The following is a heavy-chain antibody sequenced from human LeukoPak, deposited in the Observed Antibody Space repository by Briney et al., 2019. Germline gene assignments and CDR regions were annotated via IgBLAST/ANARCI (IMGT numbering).Heavy chain of an antibody. J-gene: IGHJ4*02. Sequence: GGSLRLSCAASGFTFSSYWMSWVRQAPGKGLEWVANIKQDGSEKYYVDSVKGRFTISRDNAKNSLYLQMNSLRAEDTAVYYCARRARYYDSSGYTPWDQGTLVTVSS. CDR1: GFTFSSYW. D-gene: IGHD3-22*01. V-gene: IGHV3-7*01. CDR2: IKQDGSEK. CDR3: ARRARYYDSSGYTP.